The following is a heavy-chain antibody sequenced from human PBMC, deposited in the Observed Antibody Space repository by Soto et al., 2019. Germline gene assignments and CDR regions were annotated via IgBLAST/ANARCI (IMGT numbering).Heavy chain of an antibody. CDR1: GFAFSKAW. CDR2: IKSKALGGTT. V-gene: IGHV3-15*07. CDR3: TTYSYSTMIEVRFDY. D-gene: IGHD3-22*01. J-gene: IGHJ4*01. Sequence: GGSLRLSCAGSGFAFSKAWINWVRQAPGKGLEWVGRIKSKALGGTTDFAAPVRGRFAITRDDSRNMAYMQMNSLNTEDTAVYYCTTYSYSTMIEVRFDYWGHGTLVTVSS.